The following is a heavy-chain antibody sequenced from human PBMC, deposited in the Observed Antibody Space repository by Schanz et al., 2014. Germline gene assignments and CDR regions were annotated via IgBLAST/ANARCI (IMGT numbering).Heavy chain of an antibody. Sequence: EEQLVESGGGLVQPGGSLRLSCAASGFTFSTYAMAWVRQPPGKGLEWVSSINTGGDSTYYADSVKGRFTISRDNSRDTVYLQMNSLRADDTAMYYCARWFLIRGVILDSWGQGTLVTVSS. CDR2: INTGGDST. CDR1: GFTFSTYA. V-gene: IGHV3-23*04. J-gene: IGHJ4*02. D-gene: IGHD3-10*01. CDR3: ARWFLIRGVILDS.